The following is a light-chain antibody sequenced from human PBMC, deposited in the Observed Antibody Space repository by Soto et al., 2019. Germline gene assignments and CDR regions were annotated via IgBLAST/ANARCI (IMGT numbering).Light chain of an antibody. Sequence: DIQMTQSPSSLSASVGDRVTITCRASQSISNYVNWYQHKAGKAPKLLIYGASTLQSGVPSRFSGSGSGTDFTLTISSLQPEDFATYYCQQSYNSPPMFGQGTKVEI. CDR3: QQSYNSPPM. J-gene: IGKJ1*01. CDR2: GAS. V-gene: IGKV1-39*01. CDR1: QSISNY.